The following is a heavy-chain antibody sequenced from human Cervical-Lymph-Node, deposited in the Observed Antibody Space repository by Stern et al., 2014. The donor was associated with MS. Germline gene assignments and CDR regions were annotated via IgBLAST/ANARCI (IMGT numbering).Heavy chain of an antibody. CDR2: ISPGDSDT. J-gene: IGHJ6*02. V-gene: IGHV5-51*01. CDR1: GYNFTTYW. Sequence: VQLVQSGAEVKKPGESLKISCKGSGYNFTTYWIGWVRQMPGKGLEWMGIISPGDSDTRYSPSFQGQVTISADKSISTAYLQWSSLKASDTAMYYCARAAYSGYDKESYYYYGMDVWGQGTTVTVSS. CDR3: ARAAYSGYDKESYYYYGMDV. D-gene: IGHD5-12*01.